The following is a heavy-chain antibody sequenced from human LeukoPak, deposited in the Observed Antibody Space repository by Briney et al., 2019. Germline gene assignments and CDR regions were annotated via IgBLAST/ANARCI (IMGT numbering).Heavy chain of an antibody. Sequence: GGSLRLSCAASGFTFSDFTMNWVRQTPGKGLEWVSSISSSTTYIYYTDSVKGRFTISRDNAKNSLYLQMNSLRVEDTALYYCARERFHGSGAPRYDFWGQGTLVTVSS. V-gene: IGHV3-21*01. D-gene: IGHD3-10*01. J-gene: IGHJ4*02. CDR1: GFTFSDFT. CDR2: ISSSTTYI. CDR3: ARERFHGSGAPRYDF.